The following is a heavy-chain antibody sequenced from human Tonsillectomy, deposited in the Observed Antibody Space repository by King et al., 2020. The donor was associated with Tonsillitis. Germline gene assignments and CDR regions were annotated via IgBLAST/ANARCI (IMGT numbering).Heavy chain of an antibody. D-gene: IGHD2-15*01. CDR3: VRGGRTFDL. CDR2: VHYSGRT. V-gene: IGHV4-59*01. Sequence: PLQESGPGLVKPSETLSLICTVSGDSISSYFWSWIRQPPGKGLEWIGYVHYSGRTNYNPSLNSRVTIPIDRSKKQFSLKLSSVTAADTAVYYCVRGGRTFDLWGQGTMVTVSS. CDR1: GDSISSYF. J-gene: IGHJ3*01.